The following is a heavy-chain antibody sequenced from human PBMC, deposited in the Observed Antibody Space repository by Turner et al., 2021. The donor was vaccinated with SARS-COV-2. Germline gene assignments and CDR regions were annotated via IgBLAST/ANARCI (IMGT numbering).Heavy chain of an antibody. V-gene: IGHV4-59*08. CDR2: IYYSGIT. D-gene: IGHD3-10*01. CDR3: ARTHYRNYLDV. Sequence: QAQLQVSGPGLAKPSESLFLTCTVSGGSISSYYWSWLRQPPGKGLEWVGYIYYSGITNYYPTPKNRVTITVDTYKNQLTLNLRSVTAADTAVDYCARTHYRNYLDVWGQGTTVTVSS. CDR1: GGSISSYY. J-gene: IGHJ6*02.